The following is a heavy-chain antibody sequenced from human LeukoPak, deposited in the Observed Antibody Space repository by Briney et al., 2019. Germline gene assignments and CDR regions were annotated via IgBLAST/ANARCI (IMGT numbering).Heavy chain of an antibody. Sequence: GGSLSLSCAASGFILSNQAMSWVRQAPGKGLQWVAVSSGSGRTIEYEDSVKGRFTISRDNSKNTLSLQMNSLRVEDTAIYYCTKNVMVKRYIDYWGQGTVVTVSS. D-gene: IGHD5-18*01. CDR1: GFILSNQA. J-gene: IGHJ4*02. V-gene: IGHV3-23*01. CDR3: TKNVMVKRYIDY. CDR2: SSGSGRTI.